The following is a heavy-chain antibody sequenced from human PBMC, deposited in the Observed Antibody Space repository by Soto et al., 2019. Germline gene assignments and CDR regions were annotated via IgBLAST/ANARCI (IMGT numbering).Heavy chain of an antibody. D-gene: IGHD3-3*02. CDR3: ARAGFSTIWLGILATWAHGVEIDF. V-gene: IGHV1-18*01. CDR1: GYTFISYG. CDR2: ISPYNGKT. Sequence: QVQLVQSGAEVKKTGASVEVSCKASGYTFISYGISWVRQAPGQGLEWMGCISPYNGKTNHAQTFQGRATMTTDTSTSTAYMELRSLRADDTAVYYCARAGFSTIWLGILATWAHGVEIDFWGQGTLVTVSS. J-gene: IGHJ4*02.